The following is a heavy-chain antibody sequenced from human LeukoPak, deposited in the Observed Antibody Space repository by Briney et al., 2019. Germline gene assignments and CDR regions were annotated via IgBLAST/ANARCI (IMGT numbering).Heavy chain of an antibody. Sequence: ASVKVSRKASGYTFTSYYINWVRQAPGQGLEWMGIINPSGGSTNSAQKFQGRLSMTRDTSTSTVYMELSSLRSEDTAVYYCARPARRAYNYDAFDIWGQGTVVTVSS. CDR2: INPSGGST. J-gene: IGHJ3*02. D-gene: IGHD1-1*01. CDR1: GYTFTSYY. V-gene: IGHV1-46*01. CDR3: ARPARRAYNYDAFDI.